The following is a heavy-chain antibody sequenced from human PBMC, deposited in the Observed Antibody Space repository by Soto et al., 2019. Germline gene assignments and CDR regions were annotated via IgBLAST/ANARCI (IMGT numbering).Heavy chain of an antibody. CDR2: ISYDGSKE. CDR3: ARDSAYDWKSWNWFDP. J-gene: IGHJ5*02. CDR1: GFTFSSYG. Sequence: GGSLRLSCAASGFTFSSYGIHWVRQAPGKGLEWVAVISYDGSKEHYADSVKGRFTTSRDTSKNTVYLQMSSLRVEDTAVYYCARDSAYDWKSWNWFDPWGQGTLVTVSS. D-gene: IGHD5-12*01. V-gene: IGHV3-30-3*01.